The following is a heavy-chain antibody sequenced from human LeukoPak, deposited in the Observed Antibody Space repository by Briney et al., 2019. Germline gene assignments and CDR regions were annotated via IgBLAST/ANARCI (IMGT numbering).Heavy chain of an antibody. CDR1: GGSISSSPYY. V-gene: IGHV4-61*01. CDR2: IYYSGST. CDR3: ARDFSYDFWSGYSYWYFDL. Sequence: PSETLSLTFSVSGGSISSSPYYWSWIRQPPGKGLEWIGYIYYSGSTNYNPSLKSRVTISVDTSKNQFSLKLSSVTAADTAVYYCARDFSYDFWSGYSYWYFDLWGRGTLVTVSS. D-gene: IGHD3-3*01. J-gene: IGHJ2*01.